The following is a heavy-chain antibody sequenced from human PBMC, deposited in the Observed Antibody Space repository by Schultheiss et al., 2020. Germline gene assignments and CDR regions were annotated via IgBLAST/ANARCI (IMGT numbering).Heavy chain of an antibody. V-gene: IGHV3-30*03. CDR3: ARKYTSGSFDF. D-gene: IGHD5-18*01. CDR2: ISYDGSNK. J-gene: IGHJ4*02. CDR1: GFTFDDYG. Sequence: GGSLRLSCAASGFTFDDYGMSWVRQAPGKGLEWVAVISYDGSNKYYADSVKGRFTISRDNSKNTLYLQMNSLRAEDTAVYYCARKYTSGSFDFWGQGTLVTVSS.